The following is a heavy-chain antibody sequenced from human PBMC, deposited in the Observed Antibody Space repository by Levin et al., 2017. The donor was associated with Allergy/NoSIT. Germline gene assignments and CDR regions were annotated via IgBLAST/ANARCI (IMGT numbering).Heavy chain of an antibody. CDR2: IYPSGST. CDR3: ASNPDI. J-gene: IGHJ3*02. D-gene: IGHD1-14*01. CDR1: GGSISSGSSD. V-gene: IGHV4-61*02. Sequence: SETLSLTCTVSGGSISSGSSDWSWIRQPAGKGLEWIGRIYPSGSTNYNPSLKSRVTISLDTSKNQFSLKLNSVTAADTAAYYCASNPDIWGQGTMVTVSS.